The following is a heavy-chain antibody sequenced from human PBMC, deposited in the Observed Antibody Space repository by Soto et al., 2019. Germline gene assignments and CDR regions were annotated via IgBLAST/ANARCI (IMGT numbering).Heavy chain of an antibody. V-gene: IGHV3-23*01. CDR2: ISGSGGST. Sequence: PGGSLRLSCAASGFTFSSYAMSWVRQAPGKGLEWVSAISGSGGSTYYADSVKGRFTISRDNSKNTLYLQMNSLRAEDTAVYYCAKALTARQPLALYYYYGMDVWGQGTTVTVSS. CDR3: AKALTARQPLALYYYYGMDV. CDR1: GFTFSSYA. J-gene: IGHJ6*02. D-gene: IGHD6-6*01.